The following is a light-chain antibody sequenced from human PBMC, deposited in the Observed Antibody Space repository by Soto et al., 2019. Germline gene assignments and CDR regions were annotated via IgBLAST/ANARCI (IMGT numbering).Light chain of an antibody. J-gene: IGKJ2*01. CDR2: NAS. V-gene: IGKV3-20*01. Sequence: EIVLTQSPGTLSLSPGEIATLSCRASQSVTSDYLAWYQQKPGQAPRLLIYNASTRAPSIPDRFSGSGSGTDFSLTISRLEPEDFAVYYCQQYGSSPHTFGQGARVE. CDR3: QQYGSSPHT. CDR1: QSVTSDY.